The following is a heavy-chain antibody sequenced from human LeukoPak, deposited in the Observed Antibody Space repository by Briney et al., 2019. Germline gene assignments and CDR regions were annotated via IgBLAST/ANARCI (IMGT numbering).Heavy chain of an antibody. CDR1: GGSISSYY. J-gene: IGHJ4*02. CDR2: IYYSGSI. V-gene: IGHV4-59*01. CDR3: TRESGAFSPFGF. D-gene: IGHD1-26*01. Sequence: SSETLSLTCTVSGGSISSYYWSWIRQPPGKGLEWIGYIYYSGSINYNPSLKSRVTISVDTSKNQFSLKVSSVTAADTAIYYCTRESGAFSPFGFWGQGTLVTVSS.